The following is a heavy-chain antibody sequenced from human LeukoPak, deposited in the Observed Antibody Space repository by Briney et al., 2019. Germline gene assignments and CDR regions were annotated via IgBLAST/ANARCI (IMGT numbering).Heavy chain of an antibody. D-gene: IGHD6-13*01. V-gene: IGHV5-51*01. CDR3: ARRGHEDSSSWHPYYYYGMDV. CDR2: IYPGDSDT. CDR1: GYSFTSYW. J-gene: IGHJ6*02. Sequence: KDGESLKISCKGSGYSFTSYWIGWVRQMPGKGLEWMGIIYPGDSDTRYSPSFQGQVTISADKSISTAYLQWSSLKASDTAMYYCARRGHEDSSSWHPYYYYGMDVWGQGTTVTVSS.